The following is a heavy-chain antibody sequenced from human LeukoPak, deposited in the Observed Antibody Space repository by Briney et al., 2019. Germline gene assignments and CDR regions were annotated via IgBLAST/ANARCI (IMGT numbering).Heavy chain of an antibody. V-gene: IGHV3-74*01. CDR1: GFTFSSYW. Sequence: GGSLRLSCATSGFTFSSYWMHWVRQAPGKGLVWVSRINSDGSSTSYADSVKGRFTISRDNAKNTLYLQMNSLRAEDTAVYYCARADYYCSSTSCGFDYWGQGTLVTVSS. CDR2: INSDGSST. J-gene: IGHJ4*02. CDR3: ARADYYCSSTSCGFDY. D-gene: IGHD2-2*01.